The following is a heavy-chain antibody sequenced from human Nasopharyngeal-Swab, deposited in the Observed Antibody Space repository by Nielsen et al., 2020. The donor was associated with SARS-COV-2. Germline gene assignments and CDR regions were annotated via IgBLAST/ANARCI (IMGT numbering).Heavy chain of an antibody. D-gene: IGHD1-26*01. CDR3: AKGSGSYPRGGYFDS. CDR1: GFTFDDYT. Sequence: GGSLRLSCAASGFTFDDYTMHWVRQAPGKGLEWVSGISWNSATIVYAASVRGRFTISRDNAKNSLFLQMNSLRPEDTALYYCAKGSGSYPRGGYFDSWGQGTLVAVSS. V-gene: IGHV3-9*01. J-gene: IGHJ4*02. CDR2: ISWNSATI.